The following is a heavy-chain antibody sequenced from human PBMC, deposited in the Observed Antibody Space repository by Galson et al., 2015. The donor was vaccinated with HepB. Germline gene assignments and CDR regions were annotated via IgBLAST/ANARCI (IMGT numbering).Heavy chain of an antibody. CDR3: ASLSYYCSGGSCSVPLYFQH. CDR2: INAGNGNT. CDR1: GYTFTSYA. V-gene: IGHV1-3*01. D-gene: IGHD2-15*01. J-gene: IGHJ1*01. Sequence: SVKVSCKASGYTFTSYAMHWVRQAPGQRLEWMGWINAGNGNTKYSQKFQGRVTITRDTSASTAYMELSSLRSEDTAVYYCASLSYYCSGGSCSVPLYFQHWGQGTLVTVSS.